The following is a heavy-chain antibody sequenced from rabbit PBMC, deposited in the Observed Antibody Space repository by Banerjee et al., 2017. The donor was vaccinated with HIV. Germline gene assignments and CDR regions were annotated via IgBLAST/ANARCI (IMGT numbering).Heavy chain of an antibody. CDR2: INTSTRGS. D-gene: IGHD1-1*01. CDR3: ARDVPDVIGWNLGL. Sequence: QEQLVESGGGLVKPEGSLTLTCTASGFSFSNKVVMYWVRQAPGKGLEWIACINTSTRGSAYARWAKGRFTISKTSSTTVTLQMTSLTAADTANYFCARDVPDVIGWNLGLWGQGTLVTVS. V-gene: IGHV1S45*01. J-gene: IGHJ6*01. CDR1: GFSFSNKVV.